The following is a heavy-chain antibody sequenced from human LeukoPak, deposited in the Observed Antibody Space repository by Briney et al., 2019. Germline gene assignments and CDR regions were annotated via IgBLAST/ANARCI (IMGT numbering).Heavy chain of an antibody. CDR2: IYHSGST. J-gene: IGHJ5*02. D-gene: IGHD2-2*01. CDR3: AGAVGAAACWFDP. V-gene: IGHV4-30-2*01. Sequence: RSSETLSLTCAVSGGSISSGGYSWSWIRQPPGKGLEWIGYIYHSGSTYYNPSLKSRVTISVDRSKDQFSLKLSSVTAADTAVYYCAGAVGAAACWFDPWGQGILVTVSS. CDR1: GGSISSGGYS.